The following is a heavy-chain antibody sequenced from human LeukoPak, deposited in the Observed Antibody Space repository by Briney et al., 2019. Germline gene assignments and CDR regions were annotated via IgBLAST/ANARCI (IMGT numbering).Heavy chain of an antibody. CDR1: GFTFNSFA. CDR2: ISYDGSNK. Sequence: GGSLRLSCAAAGFTFNSFAMHWVRQAPGKGLEWVAIISYDGSNKYYADSVKGRFTISRDNSKNTLYLQMNSLRAEDTAVYYCARDQGDTRLNWFDPWGQGTLVTVSS. J-gene: IGHJ5*02. V-gene: IGHV3-30-3*01. CDR3: ARDQGDTRLNWFDP. D-gene: IGHD5-18*01.